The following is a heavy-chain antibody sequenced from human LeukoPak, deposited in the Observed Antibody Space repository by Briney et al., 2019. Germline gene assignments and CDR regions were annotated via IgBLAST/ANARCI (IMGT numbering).Heavy chain of an antibody. CDR1: GFTFSSYG. J-gene: IGHJ4*02. D-gene: IGHD3-10*01. V-gene: IGHV3-23*01. CDR3: AKVFYGSGSYRQFDY. CDR2: ISGSGGST. Sequence: GGSLRLSCAASGFTFSSYGMSWVRQAPGKGLEWVSAISGSGGSTYYADSVKGRFTISRDNSKNTLYLQMNSLRAEDTAVYYCAKVFYGSGSYRQFDYWGQGTLVTVSS.